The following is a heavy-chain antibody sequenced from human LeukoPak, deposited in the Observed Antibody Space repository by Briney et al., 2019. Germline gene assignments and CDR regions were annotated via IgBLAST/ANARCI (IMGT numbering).Heavy chain of an antibody. V-gene: IGHV3-23*01. Sequence: GGSLRLSCAASGFTFSNYAMSWVRQAPGKGLEWVSGINSNGGSTYYADSVKGRFTISRDNSKNTLYLQMNSLRAEDTAVYYCARLDHDYGGTYDYWGQGTLVTVSS. CDR1: GFTFSNYA. J-gene: IGHJ4*02. D-gene: IGHD4-23*01. CDR2: INSNGGST. CDR3: ARLDHDYGGTYDY.